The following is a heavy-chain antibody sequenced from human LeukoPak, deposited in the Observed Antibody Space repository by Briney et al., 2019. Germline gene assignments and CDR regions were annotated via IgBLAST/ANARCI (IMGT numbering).Heavy chain of an antibody. CDR2: INHSGST. Sequence: SETLSLTCSVYGGSFTGYYWSWIRQPPGKGLEWIGEINHSGSTDYNPSLKSRVTISVDTSKNQFSLTLRSVTAADTAVYYCARETEKQWQYWGQGTMATVSS. CDR3: ARETEKQWQY. D-gene: IGHD6-19*01. V-gene: IGHV4-34*01. J-gene: IGHJ3*01. CDR1: GGSFTGYY.